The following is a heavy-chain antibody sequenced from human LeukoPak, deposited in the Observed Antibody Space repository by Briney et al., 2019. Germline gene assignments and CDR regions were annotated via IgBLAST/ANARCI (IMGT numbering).Heavy chain of an antibody. J-gene: IGHJ4*02. CDR2: IYYSGST. CDR3: ARQEKHFDY. CDR1: GGSISSTNW. V-gene: IGHV4-4*03. Sequence: PGTLSLTCAVSGGSISSTNWWSWVRQVPGRGLEWIGEIYYSGSTNYNPSLRSRVSISIDRSKNHFSLKLSSVTAADTAVYYCARQEKHFDYWGQGTLVTVSS.